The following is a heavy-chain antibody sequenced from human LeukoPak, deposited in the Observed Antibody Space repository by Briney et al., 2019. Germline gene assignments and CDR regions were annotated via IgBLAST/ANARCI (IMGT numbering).Heavy chain of an antibody. D-gene: IGHD3-10*01. CDR3: ARESMVRGSYYYYYYGMDV. CDR2: IWYDGSNK. J-gene: IGHJ6*02. Sequence: PGGSLRLSRAASGFTFSSYGMHWVRQAPGKGLEWVAVIWYDGSNKYYADSVKGRFTISRDNSKNTLYLQMNSLRAEDTAVYYCARESMVRGSYYYYYYGMDVWGQGTTVTVSS. CDR1: GFTFSSYG. V-gene: IGHV3-33*01.